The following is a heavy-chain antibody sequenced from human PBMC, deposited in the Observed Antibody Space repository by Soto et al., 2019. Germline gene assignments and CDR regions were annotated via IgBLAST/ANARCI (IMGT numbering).Heavy chain of an antibody. CDR2: INPNSGGT. J-gene: IGHJ5*02. Sequence: QVKLVQSGAEVKKPGASVKVSCKASGYTFTGYYMHWVRQAPGQGLEWMGWINPNSGGTNYAQKFQGWVTMTRDTSISTAYMELSRLRSDDTAVYYCARGSPRIAAAGTRGWFDPWGQGTLVTVSS. CDR3: ARGSPRIAAAGTRGWFDP. V-gene: IGHV1-2*04. CDR1: GYTFTGYY. D-gene: IGHD6-13*01.